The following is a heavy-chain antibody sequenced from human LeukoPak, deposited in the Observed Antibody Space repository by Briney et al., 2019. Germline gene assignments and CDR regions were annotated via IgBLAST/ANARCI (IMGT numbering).Heavy chain of an antibody. D-gene: IGHD3-3*01. CDR2: IYTSGST. CDR1: GGSISSYY. CDR3: ARDFGITIFGVTPDAFDI. Sequence: SETLSLTCTVSGGSISSYYWSWIRQPAGKGLEWIGRIYTSGSTNYNPSLKSRVTMSVDTSKNQFSLKLSSVTAADTAVYYCARDFGITIFGVTPDAFDIWGQGTMVTVSS. V-gene: IGHV4-4*07. J-gene: IGHJ3*02.